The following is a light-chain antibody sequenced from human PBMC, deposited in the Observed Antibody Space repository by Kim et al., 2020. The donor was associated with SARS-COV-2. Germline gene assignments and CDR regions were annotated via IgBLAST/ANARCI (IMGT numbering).Light chain of an antibody. CDR3: SSYTSSSTLYV. CDR1: SSDVGGYNY. CDR2: DVS. V-gene: IGLV2-14*03. Sequence: QSITLSCTGTSSDVGGYNYVSWYQQHPGKAPKLMIYDVSNRPSGVSNRFSGSKSGNTASLTISGPQAEDEADYYCSSYTSSSTLYVFGTGTKVTVL. J-gene: IGLJ1*01.